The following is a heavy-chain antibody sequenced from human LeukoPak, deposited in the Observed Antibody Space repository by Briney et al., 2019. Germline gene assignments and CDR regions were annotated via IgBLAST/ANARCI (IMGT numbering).Heavy chain of an antibody. Sequence: ASAKVSCKASGYTFTGYYMHWVRQAPGQGLEWMGRINPNSGGTNYAQKFQGRVTVTRDTSTSTVHMELSGLRSEDTAVYYCARDQEGFDYWGQGTLVTVSS. CDR2: INPNSGGT. CDR1: GYTFTGYY. V-gene: IGHV1-2*06. J-gene: IGHJ4*02. CDR3: ARDQEGFDY.